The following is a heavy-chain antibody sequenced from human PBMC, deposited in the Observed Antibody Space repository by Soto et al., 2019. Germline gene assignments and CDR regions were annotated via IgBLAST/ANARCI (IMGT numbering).Heavy chain of an antibody. CDR1: GDTFTDYY. J-gene: IGHJ4*02. CDR3: AIGGHVVVVTAALDY. D-gene: IGHD2-21*02. V-gene: IGHV1-46*01. Sequence: QVQLVQSGAEVKKPGASVKVSCKASGDTFTDYYIHWVRQAPGQGLEWMGTVNPSGGHTTYAQHFLGPMTMPRDTPTSTLYRELTSPTSEDTAVYYCAIGGHVVVVTAALDYWGPGTLVTVST. CDR2: VNPSGGHT.